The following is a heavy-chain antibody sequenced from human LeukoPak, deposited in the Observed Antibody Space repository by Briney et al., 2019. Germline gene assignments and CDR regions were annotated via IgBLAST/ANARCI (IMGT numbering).Heavy chain of an antibody. CDR2: IYPGDSDT. J-gene: IGHJ4*02. D-gene: IGHD5-18*01. Sequence: GESLKISCKGSGYSFTRYWIGWVRQMPGKGLEWMGIIYPGDSDTRYSPPFQGQVTISADKSISTAYLQWSSLKASDTAMYYCARHPVDTASSIVDYWGQGTLVTVSS. CDR1: GYSFTRYW. V-gene: IGHV5-51*01. CDR3: ARHPVDTASSIVDY.